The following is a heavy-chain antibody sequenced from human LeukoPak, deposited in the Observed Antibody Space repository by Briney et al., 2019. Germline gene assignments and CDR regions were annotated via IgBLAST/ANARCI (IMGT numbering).Heavy chain of an antibody. CDR1: GFTFSSYS. D-gene: IGHD3-10*01. CDR2: ISGSSSTI. J-gene: IGHJ4*02. V-gene: IGHV3-48*01. Sequence: QSGGSLRLSCAASGFTFSSYSMTWVRQAPGKGLEWLSYISGSSSTIHYADSVKGRFTISRDNSKNTLYLQMNSLRAEDTAVYYCASTFGELNYWGQGTLVTVSS. CDR3: ASTFGELNY.